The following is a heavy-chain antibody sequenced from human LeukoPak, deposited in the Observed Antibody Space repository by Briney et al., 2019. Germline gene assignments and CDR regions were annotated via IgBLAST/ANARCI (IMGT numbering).Heavy chain of an antibody. J-gene: IGHJ4*02. CDR2: IYHSGST. V-gene: IGHV4-38-2*02. CDR3: ARADYDILTGLDY. D-gene: IGHD3-9*01. Sequence: SETLSLTCTVSGGSISSYYWSWIRQPPGKGLEWIGSIYHSGSTYYNPSLKSRVTISVDTSKNQFSLKLSSVTAADTAVYYCARADYDILTGLDYWGQGTLVTVSS. CDR1: GGSISSYY.